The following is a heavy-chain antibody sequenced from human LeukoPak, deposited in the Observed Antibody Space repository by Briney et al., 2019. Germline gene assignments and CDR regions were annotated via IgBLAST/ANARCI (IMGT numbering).Heavy chain of an antibody. Sequence: SETLSLTCTVSGGSIGSSSYYWGWIRQPPGKGLEWIGSIYYSGSTYYNPSLKSRVTISVDTPKNQFSLKLSSVTAADTAVYYCARDIRLTTATGWFDPWGQGTLVTVSS. D-gene: IGHD4-17*01. CDR1: GGSIGSSSYY. J-gene: IGHJ5*02. CDR2: IYYSGST. CDR3: ARDIRLTTATGWFDP. V-gene: IGHV4-39*07.